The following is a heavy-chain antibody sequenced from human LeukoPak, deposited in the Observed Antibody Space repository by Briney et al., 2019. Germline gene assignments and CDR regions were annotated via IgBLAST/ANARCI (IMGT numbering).Heavy chain of an antibody. J-gene: IGHJ6*02. V-gene: IGHV1-69*13. CDR1: GYTLTNYA. CDR3: ARGHTVTTYGMDV. CDR2: IIPIFGTA. D-gene: IGHD4-17*01. Sequence: EASVTVSCKASGYTLTNYALNWVRQAPGQGLEWMGGIIPIFGTANYAQKFQGRVTITADESTSTAYMELSSLRSEDTAVYYCARGHTVTTYGMDVWGQGTTVTVSS.